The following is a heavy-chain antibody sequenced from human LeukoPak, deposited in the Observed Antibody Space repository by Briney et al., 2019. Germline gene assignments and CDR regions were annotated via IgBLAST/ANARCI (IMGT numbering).Heavy chain of an antibody. Sequence: ASVKVSCKASGYTFTGYYMHWVRQAPGQGLEWMGWINPDNGGANYAQKFQGRVTMTRDMSISTAYMELSRLRSDDTAVYYCARDPSNSGYDYLYYFDYWGQGTLVTVSS. V-gene: IGHV1-2*02. CDR3: ARDPSNSGYDYLYYFDY. CDR2: INPDNGGA. J-gene: IGHJ4*02. CDR1: GYTFTGYY. D-gene: IGHD5-12*01.